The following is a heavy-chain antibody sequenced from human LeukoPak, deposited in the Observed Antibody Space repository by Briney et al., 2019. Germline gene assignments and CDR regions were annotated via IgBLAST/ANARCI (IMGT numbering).Heavy chain of an antibody. CDR1: GFTFSSYS. V-gene: IGHV3-21*01. CDR2: ISSSSSYI. Sequence: GGSLRLSCAASGFTFSSYSMNWVRQAPGKGLEWVSSISSSSSYIYYADSVKGRFTISRDNAKNSLYLQMNSLRAEDTAVYYCASGDDYDLGPDYWGRGTLVTVSS. CDR3: ASGDDYDLGPDY. J-gene: IGHJ2*01. D-gene: IGHD3-16*01.